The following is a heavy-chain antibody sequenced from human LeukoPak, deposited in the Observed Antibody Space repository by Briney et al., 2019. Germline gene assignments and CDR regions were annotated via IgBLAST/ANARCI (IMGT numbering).Heavy chain of an antibody. CDR2: IDPTDSNT. V-gene: IGHV5-10-1*01. CDR3: ARHALGGSGWYYFDY. D-gene: IGHD6-19*01. Sequence: GESLKISCKGSGYRFSTYWIAWVRQMPGKGLEWMGRIDPTDSNTVYSPSFQGHVTISADKSINTAYLQWSSLKASDTAIYYCARHALGGSGWYYFDYWGQGTLVTVSS. CDR1: GYRFSTYW. J-gene: IGHJ4*02.